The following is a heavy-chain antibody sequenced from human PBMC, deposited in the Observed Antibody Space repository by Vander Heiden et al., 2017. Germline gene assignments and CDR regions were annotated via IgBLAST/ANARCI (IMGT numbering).Heavy chain of an antibody. Sequence: EVQLVASGGGLVKPGGSLRLSCAASGLPFSRYNMHWVRQAPGKGLEWVSFISSRSKYIYDADSVKGRFTISRDNAKNSLYLQMNSLRADDTAVYYCAWDTTSWIDSWGQGTLVTVSS. V-gene: IGHV3-21*02. CDR2: ISSRSKYI. CDR1: GLPFSRYN. CDR3: AWDTTSWIDS. J-gene: IGHJ4*02. D-gene: IGHD2-2*01.